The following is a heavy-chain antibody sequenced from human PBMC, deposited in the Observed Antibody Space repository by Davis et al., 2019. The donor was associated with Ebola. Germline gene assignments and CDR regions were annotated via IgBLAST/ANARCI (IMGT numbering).Heavy chain of an antibody. V-gene: IGHV4-30-4*08. CDR3: ARGGYDYVWGSYRPDEYFQH. CDR1: GGSFSGYY. CDR2: IYYSGST. J-gene: IGHJ1*01. Sequence: LRLSCAVYGGSFSGYYWSWIRQPPGKGLEWIGYIYYSGSTYYNPSLKSRVTISVDTSKNQFSLKLSSVTAADTAVYYCARGGYDYVWGSYRPDEYFQHWGQGTLVTVSS. D-gene: IGHD3-16*02.